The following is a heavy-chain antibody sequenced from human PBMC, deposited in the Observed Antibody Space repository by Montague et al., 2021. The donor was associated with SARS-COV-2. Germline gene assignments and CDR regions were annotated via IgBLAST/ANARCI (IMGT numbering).Heavy chain of an antibody. V-gene: IGHV4-39*01. J-gene: IGHJ4*02. D-gene: IGHD2-2*01. Sequence: SETLSLTCTVDGRSISSSSHDWGGIRQPSTKGPEGIGRMYYSGSTYYSPSLKSRVTISVDTSKNQFSLKLSSVTAADTAVYYCARHPLGYCSSTSCYVGGGQGTLVTVSS. CDR1: GRSISSSSHD. CDR3: ARHPLGYCSSTSCYVG. CDR2: MYYSGST.